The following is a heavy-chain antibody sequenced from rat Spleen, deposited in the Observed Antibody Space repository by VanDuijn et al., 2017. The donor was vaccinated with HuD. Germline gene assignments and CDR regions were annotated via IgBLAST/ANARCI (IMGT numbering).Heavy chain of an antibody. V-gene: IGHV2-16*01. J-gene: IGHJ3*01. Sequence: QVQLKESGPGLVQPSQTLSLTCTVSGFSLSSNGVSWVRQSPGKGLEWIGTIRSGGGTDYTSTLKSRLSISRDASKSQVLLKMNSLQTEDTAMYFCVRSEGIIRGHFAYWGQGTLVTVSS. D-gene: IGHD4-3*01. CDR1: GFSLSSNG. CDR3: VRSEGIIRGHFAY. CDR2: IRSGGGT.